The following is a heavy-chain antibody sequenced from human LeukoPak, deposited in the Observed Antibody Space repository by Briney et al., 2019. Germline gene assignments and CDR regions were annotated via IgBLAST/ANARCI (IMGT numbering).Heavy chain of an antibody. Sequence: PGGSLRLSCAASGFTFSTFAMIWVRQPPGKGLEWVSSIFPSGGEIHYADSVRGRFSISRDNSKNTLYLQMNSLRAEDTAVYYCAKDLQVTPDYWGQGTLVTVSS. CDR1: GFTFSTFA. V-gene: IGHV3-23*01. D-gene: IGHD2-21*02. CDR2: IFPSGGEI. J-gene: IGHJ4*02. CDR3: AKDLQVTPDY.